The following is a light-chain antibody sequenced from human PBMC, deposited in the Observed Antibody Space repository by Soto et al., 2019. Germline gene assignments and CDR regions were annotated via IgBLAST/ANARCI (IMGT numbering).Light chain of an antibody. CDR3: QQRSNWPL. V-gene: IGKV3-11*01. Sequence: EIVLTQSPATLSLSPGETATLSCRASQSVRNYLAWYQQKPGQAPRLLIYDASNRATGIPARFSGSGSGTDFTLTISSLEPEDFAVYYCQQRSNWPLFGGGTKVDIK. J-gene: IGKJ4*01. CDR2: DAS. CDR1: QSVRNY.